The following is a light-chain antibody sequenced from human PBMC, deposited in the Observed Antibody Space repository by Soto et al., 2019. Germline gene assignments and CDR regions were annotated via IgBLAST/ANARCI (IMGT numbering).Light chain of an antibody. V-gene: IGKV3-15*01. J-gene: IGKJ1*01. Sequence: EMVMTQSPATVSVSPGERATLSCGASQSVSTNLAWYQQKPGQAPRLLIFGASTRVIGIPARFSGSGSGTMFTLTISSLQSEDFALYFCQQYNKWPLTFGQGTKVDIK. CDR3: QQYNKWPLT. CDR2: GAS. CDR1: QSVSTN.